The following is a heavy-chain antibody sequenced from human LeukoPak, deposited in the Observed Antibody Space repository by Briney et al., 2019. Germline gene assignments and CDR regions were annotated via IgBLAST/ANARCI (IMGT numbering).Heavy chain of an antibody. CDR2: FTGRHYGGTT. CDR1: GLTFGDYA. CDR3: HRWTTVTTFDN. Sequence: PGGSLRLSCTASGLTFGDYAVTWVRQGPGKGLEWAASFTGRHYGGTTEYAASVRGRFTISIDDSKTIAYLHMNRLTIEDTATYYCHRWTTVTTFDNWGQGTLVIVSS. D-gene: IGHD4-17*01. V-gene: IGHV3-49*04. J-gene: IGHJ4*02.